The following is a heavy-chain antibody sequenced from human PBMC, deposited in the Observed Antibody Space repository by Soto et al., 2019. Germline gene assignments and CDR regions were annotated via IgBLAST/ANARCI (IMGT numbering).Heavy chain of an antibody. D-gene: IGHD3-3*01. Sequence: QVQLVQSGAEVKKPGSSVKVSCKASGGTFSSYAISWVRQAPGQGLEWMGGIIPIFGTANYAQKFQGRVTSTADESTSTDYMEQSSLRSEDTAVYYCARDGPLRGYPVWYFDLWGRGTLVTVSS. CDR2: IIPIFGTA. CDR3: ARDGPLRGYPVWYFDL. J-gene: IGHJ2*01. V-gene: IGHV1-69*12. CDR1: GGTFSSYA.